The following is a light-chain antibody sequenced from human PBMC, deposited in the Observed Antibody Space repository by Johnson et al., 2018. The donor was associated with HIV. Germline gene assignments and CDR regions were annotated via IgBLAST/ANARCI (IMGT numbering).Light chain of an antibody. CDR3: GTWDRGLNVDV. J-gene: IGLJ1*01. V-gene: IGLV1-51*01. CDR1: SSNIGNNS. Sequence: QSVLTQPPSVSAAPGQKVTISCSGSSSNIGNNSVSWYQQVPGTAPKLLIYDNNKRPSGIPDRFSGSTSGTSATLGITGLQTGDEADYYCGTWDRGLNVDVFGTVTKVTV. CDR2: DNN.